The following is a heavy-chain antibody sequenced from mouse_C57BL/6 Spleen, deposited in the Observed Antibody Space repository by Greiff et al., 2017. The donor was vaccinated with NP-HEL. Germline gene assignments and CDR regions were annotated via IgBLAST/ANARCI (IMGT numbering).Heavy chain of an antibody. D-gene: IGHD2-5*01. Sequence: VQLQQPGAELARPGASVKMSCKASGYTFTSYSMHWVKQRPGQGLEWIGYINPSSGYTKYNQKFKDKATLTADKSSSTAYMQLSSLTSEDSAVYYCARGESLPFAYWGQGTLVTVSA. CDR3: ARGESLPFAY. V-gene: IGHV1-4*01. J-gene: IGHJ3*01. CDR2: INPSSGYT. CDR1: GYTFTSYS.